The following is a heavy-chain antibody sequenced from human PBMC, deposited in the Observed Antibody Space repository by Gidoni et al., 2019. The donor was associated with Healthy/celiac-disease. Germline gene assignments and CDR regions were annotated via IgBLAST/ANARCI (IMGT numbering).Heavy chain of an antibody. CDR1: GFTFSSYG. D-gene: IGHD4-17*01. Sequence: QVQLVESGGGVVQPGRSRRLSCAASGFTFSSYGMHWVRQAPGKGLEWVAFISYDGSNKYYADSVKGRFTISRDNSKNTLYLQMNSLRAEDTAVYYCAKDPGPDYGDYVDYWGQGTLVTVSS. V-gene: IGHV3-30*18. CDR3: AKDPGPDYGDYVDY. J-gene: IGHJ4*02. CDR2: ISYDGSNK.